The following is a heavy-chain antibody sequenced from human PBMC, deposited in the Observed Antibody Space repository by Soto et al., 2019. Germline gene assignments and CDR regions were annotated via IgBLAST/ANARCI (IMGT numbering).Heavy chain of an antibody. CDR2: TYFRSKWYN. Sequence: SQTLSLTCAISGDSVSSNTASWNWIRQSPSRGLEWLGRTYFRSKWYNDYAVSVKSRIIINPDTSNNQFSLQLNSVTPEDTAVYYCVRATYFSDSSGYTRCFDYWGQGTLVTVSS. J-gene: IGHJ4*02. CDR1: GDSVSSNTAS. V-gene: IGHV6-1*01. D-gene: IGHD3-22*01. CDR3: VRATYFSDSSGYTRCFDY.